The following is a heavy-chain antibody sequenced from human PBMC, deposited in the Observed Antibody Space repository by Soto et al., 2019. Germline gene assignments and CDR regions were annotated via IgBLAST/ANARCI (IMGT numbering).Heavy chain of an antibody. D-gene: IGHD2-21*01. CDR3: AREGGGGTIAFDY. J-gene: IGHJ4*02. CDR2: IYHSGNT. V-gene: IGHV4-59*01. Sequence: SETLSLTCIVTGGSISTYYWIWIRQPPGKGLEWIGYIYHSGNTNYNPSLKSRVTIFVDTSKNQFSLELTSVTAADTAVYYCAREGGGGTIAFDYWGQGTPVTVSS. CDR1: GGSISTYY.